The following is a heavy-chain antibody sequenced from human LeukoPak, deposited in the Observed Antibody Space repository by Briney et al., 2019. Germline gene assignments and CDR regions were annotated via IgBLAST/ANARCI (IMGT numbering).Heavy chain of an antibody. CDR1: GGSISSYY. D-gene: IGHD3-3*01. V-gene: IGHV4-59*01. CDR3: ARAYDFLDP. Sequence: PSETLSLTCTVSGGSISSYYWSWIRQPPGKGLEWIGYIYYSGSTNYNPSLKSRVTISVDTSKNQFSLKLSSVTAADTAVYYCARAYDFLDPWGQGTLVTVSS. J-gene: IGHJ5*02. CDR2: IYYSGST.